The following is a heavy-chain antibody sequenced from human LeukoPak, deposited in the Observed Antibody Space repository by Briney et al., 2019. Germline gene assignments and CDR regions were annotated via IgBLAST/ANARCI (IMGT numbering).Heavy chain of an antibody. Sequence: GGSLKLSCAASGFTFENAWLNWVRQAPGKGLQGVGRIKSRSAGGTTDFASFVKGRFIISRDDFQKKMFLQMKSLTTEDTAFYYCTTDQGQWDPPYFDNWGQGTLVTVSS. J-gene: IGHJ4*02. D-gene: IGHD1-26*01. CDR2: IKSRSAGGTT. CDR1: GFTFENAW. V-gene: IGHV3-15*05. CDR3: TTDQGQWDPPYFDN.